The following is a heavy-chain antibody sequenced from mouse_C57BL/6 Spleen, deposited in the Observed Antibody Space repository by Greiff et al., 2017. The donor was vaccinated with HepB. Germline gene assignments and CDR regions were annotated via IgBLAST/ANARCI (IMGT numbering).Heavy chain of an antibody. V-gene: IGHV5-17*01. CDR2: ISSGSSTI. J-gene: IGHJ4*01. Sequence: EVQLQESGGGLVKPGGSLKLSCAASGFTFSDYGMHWVRQAPEKGLEWVAYISSGSSTIYYADTVKGRFTISRDNAKNTLFLQMTSLRSEDTAMYYCARRENYYGSSPYYAMDYWGQGTSVTVSS. CDR3: ARRENYYGSSPYYAMDY. CDR1: GFTFSDYG. D-gene: IGHD1-1*01.